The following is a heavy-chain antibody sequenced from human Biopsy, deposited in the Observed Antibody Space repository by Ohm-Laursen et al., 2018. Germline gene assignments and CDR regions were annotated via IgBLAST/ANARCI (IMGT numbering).Heavy chain of an antibody. CDR1: GKTFSDHQ. V-gene: IGHV4-34*08. D-gene: IGHD2-15*01. Sequence: PSETLSLTCSVFGKTFSDHQWSWIRQPPGKGLEWIGQINQAGTTNYNPSLKSRVSISADASKYEFSLRLTSVTAADTAVYLCGNEVHGRDYWGLGAQVTVSS. J-gene: IGHJ4*02. CDR3: GNEVHGRDY. CDR2: INQAGTT.